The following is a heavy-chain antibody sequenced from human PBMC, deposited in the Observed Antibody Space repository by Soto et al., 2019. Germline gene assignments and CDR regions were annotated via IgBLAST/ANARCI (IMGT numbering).Heavy chain of an antibody. D-gene: IGHD4-17*01. CDR2: IYYSGST. V-gene: IGHV4-39*01. CDR1: GGSISSSSYY. Sequence: TLSLTCTVSGGSISSSSYYWGWIRQPPGKGLEWIGKIYYSGSTYYNPSLKSRVTISVDTSKNQFSLRLTSVTAADTAVYYCARNYGDYFNYWGQGALVTVSS. CDR3: ARNYGDYFNY. J-gene: IGHJ4*02.